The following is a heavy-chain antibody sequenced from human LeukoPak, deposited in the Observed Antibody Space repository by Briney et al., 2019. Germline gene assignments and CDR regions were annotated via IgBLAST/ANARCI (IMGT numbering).Heavy chain of an antibody. CDR3: AKTGWDIVVVPAPYFDY. D-gene: IGHD2-2*01. Sequence: GGSLRLSCASSGFTFSSYAMSWVRQAPGKGLEWVSAISGSGGSTYYADSVKGRFTIFRDNSKNTLYLQMNSLRAEDTAVYYCAKTGWDIVVVPAPYFDYWGQGTLVTVSS. V-gene: IGHV3-23*01. CDR1: GFTFSSYA. CDR2: ISGSGGST. J-gene: IGHJ4*02.